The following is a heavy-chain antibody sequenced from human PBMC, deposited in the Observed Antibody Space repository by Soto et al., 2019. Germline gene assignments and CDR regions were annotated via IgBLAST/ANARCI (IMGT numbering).Heavy chain of an antibody. Sequence: GGSLRLSCAASGFTFSRYGMHWVRQAPGKGLEWMSVIWYDGSNKYYGDSVRGRFTISRDNSKNTLYLQMNTLRAEDTAVYYCARDWEVAATPGPIYYYGMDVWGQGTTVTVSS. J-gene: IGHJ6*02. CDR2: IWYDGSNK. V-gene: IGHV3-33*01. CDR1: GFTFSRYG. CDR3: ARDWEVAATPGPIYYYGMDV. D-gene: IGHD2-15*01.